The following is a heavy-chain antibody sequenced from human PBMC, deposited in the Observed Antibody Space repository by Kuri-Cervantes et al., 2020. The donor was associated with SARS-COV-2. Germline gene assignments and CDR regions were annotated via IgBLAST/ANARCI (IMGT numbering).Heavy chain of an antibody. V-gene: IGHV6-1*01. CDR2: TYFRSKWYT. CDR1: GDRVSSNSSA. CDR3: ARSERHRVAVAGTSDNWFDP. J-gene: IGHJ5*02. D-gene: IGHD6-19*01. Sequence: SQTLSLTCAIFGDRVSSNSSAWNWIRQSPSRGLEWLGRTYFRSKWYTDYAVSVKSRITINPDTSKNQFSLQLNSVTPEDTAVYYCARSERHRVAVAGTSDNWFDPWGQGTLVTVSS.